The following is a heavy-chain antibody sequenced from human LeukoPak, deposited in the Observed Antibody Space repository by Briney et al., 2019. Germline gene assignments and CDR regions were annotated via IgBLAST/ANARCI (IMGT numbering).Heavy chain of an antibody. CDR2: TYYRSKWYN. CDR3: ARDVGWGPYYYYYYGMDV. V-gene: IGHV6-1*01. D-gene: IGHD6-19*01. J-gene: IGHJ6*02. Sequence: SQTLSLTCAISGDSVSSNSAAWNWIRQSPSRGLEWLGRTYYRSKWYNDYAVSVKSRITINPDTSKNQFSLQLNSVTPEDTAVYYCARDVGWGPYYYYYYGMDVWGQGTTVTVSS. CDR1: GDSVSSNSAA.